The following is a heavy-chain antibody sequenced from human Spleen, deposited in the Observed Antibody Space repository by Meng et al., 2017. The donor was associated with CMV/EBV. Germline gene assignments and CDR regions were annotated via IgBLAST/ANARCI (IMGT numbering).Heavy chain of an antibody. CDR1: GGSFSGYY. J-gene: IGHJ5*02. Sequence: SETLSLTCAVYGGSFSGYYWSWIRQPPGKGLEWIGEINHSGSTNYNPSLKSRVTISVDTSKNQFSLKLSSVTAADTAVYYCARDEGFYSSSSQGWFDPWGQGTLVTVSS. V-gene: IGHV4-34*01. D-gene: IGHD6-6*01. CDR2: INHSGST. CDR3: ARDEGFYSSSSQGWFDP.